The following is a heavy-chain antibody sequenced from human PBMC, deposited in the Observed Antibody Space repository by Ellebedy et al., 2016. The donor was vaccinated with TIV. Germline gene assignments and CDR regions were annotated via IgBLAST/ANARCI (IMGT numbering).Heavy chain of an antibody. V-gene: IGHV4-34*10. D-gene: IGHD3-16*01. Sequence: MPSETLSLTCGVYGGPFSGYYWSWIRQPPGKGLERLGEINHSGSTNYNPSVKSRITMSVDTHREQFSLKLSSVTAADTAIYFCAGAYLGDPHWFDPWGQGIPVIVSS. J-gene: IGHJ5*02. CDR3: AGAYLGDPHWFDP. CDR2: INHSGST. CDR1: GGPFSGYY.